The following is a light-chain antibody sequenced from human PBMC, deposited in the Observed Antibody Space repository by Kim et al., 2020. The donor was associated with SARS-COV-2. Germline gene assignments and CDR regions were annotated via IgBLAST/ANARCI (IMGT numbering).Light chain of an antibody. J-gene: IGKJ2*04. Sequence: ASVGDRVTITCRASQILNSYLAWYQQKPGQAPRLLIYKASTLENGVPARFSGSGSGTEFTLTISSLQPDDFATYYCQHYNTFSGGSFGQGTKLEIK. V-gene: IGKV1-5*03. CDR2: KAS. CDR1: QILNSY. CDR3: QHYNTFSGGS.